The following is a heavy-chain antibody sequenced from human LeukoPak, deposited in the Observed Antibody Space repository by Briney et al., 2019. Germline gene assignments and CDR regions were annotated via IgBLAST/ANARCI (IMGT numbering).Heavy chain of an antibody. CDR3: TRDVSSSWYEGADY. V-gene: IGHV3-49*03. J-gene: IGHJ4*02. CDR1: GFAFGDHA. D-gene: IGHD6-13*01. Sequence: GGSLRLSCTGSGFAFGDHAMGWFRQAPGKGLEWVGFIRSKPYGGTTEYAASVKGRFTISRDDSKSIAYLQMNSLKTEDTAVYYCTRDVSSSWYEGADYWGQGTLVTVSS. CDR2: IRSKPYGGTT.